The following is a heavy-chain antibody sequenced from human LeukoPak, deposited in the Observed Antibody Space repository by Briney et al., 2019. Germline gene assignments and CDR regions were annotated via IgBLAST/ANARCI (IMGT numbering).Heavy chain of an antibody. D-gene: IGHD6-13*01. CDR3: ARSSSSWNFDY. V-gene: IGHV3-13*05. Sequence: GGSLRLSCATSGFTFSSYDMHWVRQATGKGLEWVSAIGTAGDPYYPGSVKGRFTISRENAKNSLYLQMNSRRAGDTAVYYCARSSSSWNFDYWGQGTLVTVSS. CDR1: GFTFSSYD. CDR2: IGTAGDP. J-gene: IGHJ4*02.